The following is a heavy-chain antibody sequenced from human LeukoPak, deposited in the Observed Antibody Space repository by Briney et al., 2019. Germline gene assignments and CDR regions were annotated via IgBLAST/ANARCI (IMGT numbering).Heavy chain of an antibody. Sequence: GGSLRLSCAASGFTFSSYSVNWVRQAPGKGLEWVSYISSSSSTIYYADSVKGRFTISRDNSKNTLYMQMNSLRAEDTAVYYCAKGYGGNSGYIDFWGQGTLVTVSS. J-gene: IGHJ4*02. CDR3: AKGYGGNSGYIDF. V-gene: IGHV3-48*01. CDR1: GFTFSSYS. D-gene: IGHD4-23*01. CDR2: ISSSSSTI.